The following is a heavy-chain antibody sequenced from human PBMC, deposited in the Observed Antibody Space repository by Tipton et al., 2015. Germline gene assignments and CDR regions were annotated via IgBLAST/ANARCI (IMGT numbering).Heavy chain of an antibody. CDR2: IYHGGTT. V-gene: IGHV4-34*01. Sequence: TLSLTCSLSGGSFYTYYGTWIRQPPGQGLAWIGEIYHGGTTNYNPSLRGRFTISLRTSKNQLSLKVDSVTAADTAIYYCARGGSPIIEMAYHHYGLDVWGQGTTVTVSS. CDR3: ARGGSPIIEMAYHHYGLDV. D-gene: IGHD5-24*01. J-gene: IGHJ6*02. CDR1: GGSFYTYY.